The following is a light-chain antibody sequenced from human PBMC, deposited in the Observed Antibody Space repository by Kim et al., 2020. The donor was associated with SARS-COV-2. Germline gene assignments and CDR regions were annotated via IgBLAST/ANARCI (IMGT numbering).Light chain of an antibody. CDR1: QIISGW. V-gene: IGKV1-5*01. Sequence: AAVGARVTITCRARQIISGWLAWYQQKPGKAPKLLIFESTSLESGVPSMCSSSGYGKQFTLAISSLQHDDFATYYCQQYNIYPWTFGQGTKVDIK. CDR2: EST. J-gene: IGKJ1*01. CDR3: QQYNIYPWT.